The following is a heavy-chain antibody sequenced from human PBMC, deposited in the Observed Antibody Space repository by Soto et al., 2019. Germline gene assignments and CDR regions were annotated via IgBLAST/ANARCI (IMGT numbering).Heavy chain of an antibody. D-gene: IGHD1-26*01. J-gene: IGHJ6*02. CDR3: ASLLTTVGQTAAKYGMDV. V-gene: IGHV3-48*03. CDR1: GFIFSSYE. CDR2: ISTGAHNT. Sequence: VQLVESGGGSVQSGGSLRLSCAASGFIFSSYEMNWVRQAPGKGLEWLSYISTGAHNTYYADSVKGRFTISRDNAKNSLHLQMNSLRPEDTAVYYCASLLTTVGQTAAKYGMDVWGQGTTVTVSS.